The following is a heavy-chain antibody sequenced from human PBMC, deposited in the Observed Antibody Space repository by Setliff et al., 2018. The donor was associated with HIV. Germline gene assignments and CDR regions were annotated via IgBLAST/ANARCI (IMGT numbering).Heavy chain of an antibody. J-gene: IGHJ6*03. CDR3: TRDLWGDDYYYNNMDV. V-gene: IGHV4-4*07. CDR1: GASITSHN. CDR2: IYTRGNT. D-gene: IGHD2-21*02. Sequence: PSETLSLTCSVSGASITSHNWSWIRQAAGKGLEWIGRIYTRGNTYYNPSLRSRVTMSVDTSKNQFSLKVTSVTAADTAVYYCTRDLWGDDYYYNNMDVWGKGTTVTVSS.